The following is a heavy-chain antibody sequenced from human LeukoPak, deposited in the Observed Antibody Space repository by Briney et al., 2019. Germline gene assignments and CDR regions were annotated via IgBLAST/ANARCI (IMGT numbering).Heavy chain of an antibody. J-gene: IGHJ4*02. CDR3: ARFRRQAGTTLYYFDY. CDR1: GGTFSSYA. Sequence: ASVKVSCKASGGTFSSYAISWVRQAPGQGLEWMGGIIPIFGTANYAQKFQGRVTMTRDTSISTAYMELSRLRSDDTAVYYCARFRRQAGTTLYYFDYWGQGTLVTVSS. CDR2: IIPIFGTA. D-gene: IGHD1-14*01. V-gene: IGHV1-69*05.